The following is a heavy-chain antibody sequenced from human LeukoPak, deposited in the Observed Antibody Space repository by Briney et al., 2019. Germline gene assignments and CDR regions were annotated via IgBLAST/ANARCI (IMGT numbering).Heavy chain of an antibody. V-gene: IGHV4-39*07. CDR3: ARGRTNRRSGGCFDY. J-gene: IGHJ4*02. CDR2: LYYSGST. Sequence: SETLSLTCTVSGGSISSSSYYWGWVRQPPGKGLEWIGSLYYSGSTYYNPSLKSRVTISVDTSKNQFSLKLRFVTAADTAVYYCARGRTNRRSGGCFDYWGQGALVTVSS. CDR1: GGSISSSSYY. D-gene: IGHD3-10*01.